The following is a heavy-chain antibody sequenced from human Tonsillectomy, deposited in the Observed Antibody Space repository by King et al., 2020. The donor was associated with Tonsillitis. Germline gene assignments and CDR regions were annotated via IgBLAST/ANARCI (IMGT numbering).Heavy chain of an antibody. CDR3: ARDLSGSTYGSDAFDV. CDR1: GDSVSSKNAA. CDR2: TYYRSKWYT. V-gene: IGHV6-1*01. D-gene: IGHD1-26*01. Sequence: VQLQQSGPGLVKPSETLSVTCVISGDSVSSKNAAWNWIRQSPSRGLEWLGRTYYRSKWYTDYAVSVERRMTIRPDTYKNQFSLQLNFVTPEDTALYFCARDLSGSTYGSDAFDVWGQGTMVTVSS. J-gene: IGHJ3*01.